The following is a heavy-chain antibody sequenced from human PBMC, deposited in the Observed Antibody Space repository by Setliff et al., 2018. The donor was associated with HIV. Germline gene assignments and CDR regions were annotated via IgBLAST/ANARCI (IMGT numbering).Heavy chain of an antibody. Sequence: SETLSLTCAVYGGSFSSYYWTWIREPPGKGLEWIGEIVDSGRTFYNSSLQSRLTISLDTSKKQFSLTLRSVTAADTAVYYCARHWDPPGSSWIFYYYYMDLWGGGTTVTV. CDR1: GGSFSSYY. J-gene: IGHJ6*03. D-gene: IGHD6-13*01. CDR3: ARHWDPPGSSWIFYYYYMDL. CDR2: IVDSGRT. V-gene: IGHV4-34*12.